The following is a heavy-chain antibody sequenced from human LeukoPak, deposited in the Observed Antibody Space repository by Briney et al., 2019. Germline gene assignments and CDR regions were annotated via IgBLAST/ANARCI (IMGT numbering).Heavy chain of an antibody. CDR2: ISAYNGNT. J-gene: IGHJ4*02. CDR3: ARVRCSSTSCYSAFDY. V-gene: IGHV1-18*01. CDR1: GYTFTSYG. Sequence: ASVKVSCKASGYTFTSYGISWVRQAPGQGLEWMGWISAYNGNTNYAQKLQGRVTMTTDTSTSTAYMELRSLRSDDTAVYYCARVRCSSTSCYSAFDYWGQGTLVTVSS. D-gene: IGHD2-2*01.